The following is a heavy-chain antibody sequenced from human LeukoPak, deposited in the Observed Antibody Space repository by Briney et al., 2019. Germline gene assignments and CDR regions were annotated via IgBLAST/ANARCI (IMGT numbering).Heavy chain of an antibody. Sequence: GASVKVSCKTSGYTFTKYGLTWVRQAPGQGLEWMGWISGDNGDTNYAQKFQGRVTMTKDTSTRTVYMELRSLRFDDTAVYYCARGGSPLGWFDPWGQGTLVTVSS. V-gene: IGHV1-18*01. CDR1: GYTFTKYG. J-gene: IGHJ5*02. CDR3: ARGGSPLGWFDP. D-gene: IGHD3-10*01. CDR2: ISGDNGDT.